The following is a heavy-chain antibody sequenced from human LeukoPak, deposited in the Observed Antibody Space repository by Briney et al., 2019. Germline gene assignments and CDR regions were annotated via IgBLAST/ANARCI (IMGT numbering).Heavy chain of an antibody. Sequence: ASVKVSCKASGYPFTRYGISWVRQAPGQGLEWMGWINPDNGNTKYAQKFQGRVTMTTDTSTSTAQMELRSLRSDDTAVYYCATYYCSTTSCYPYFFDYWGQGTLVTVSS. CDR1: GYPFTRYG. CDR2: INPDNGNT. D-gene: IGHD2-2*01. V-gene: IGHV1-18*01. J-gene: IGHJ4*02. CDR3: ATYYCSTTSCYPYFFDY.